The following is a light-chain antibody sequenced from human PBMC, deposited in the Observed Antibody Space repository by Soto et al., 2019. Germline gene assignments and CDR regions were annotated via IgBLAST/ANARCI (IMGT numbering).Light chain of an antibody. CDR3: CSYTRSSTLL. Sequence: QSVLTQPASVSGSPGPSITISCTGTSSDVGRYNYVSWYQQHPGRAPRLIVYEVINRPAGVSNRFSGSKSGNTASLTISGLHAADEADYYCCSYTRSSTLLFGGGTKVTVL. CDR2: EVI. CDR1: SSDVGRYNY. J-gene: IGLJ2*01. V-gene: IGLV2-14*01.